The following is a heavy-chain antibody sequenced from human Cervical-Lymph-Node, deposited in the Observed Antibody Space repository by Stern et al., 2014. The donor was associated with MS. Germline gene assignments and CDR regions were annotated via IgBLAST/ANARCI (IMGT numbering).Heavy chain of an antibody. Sequence: EVQLVESGAEVKEPGASLNISCKSSGYSFTTHWIAWVRQVPGPGFEWMGIIYPGDSYTRYSPSFQGQVTISADKSISTAYLQWSSLKASDSATYYCARSSIASFGLIDWFDPWGQGTLVTVSP. D-gene: IGHD3/OR15-3a*01. CDR1: GYSFTTHW. V-gene: IGHV5-51*01. CDR2: IYPGDSYT. J-gene: IGHJ5*02. CDR3: ARSSIASFGLIDWFDP.